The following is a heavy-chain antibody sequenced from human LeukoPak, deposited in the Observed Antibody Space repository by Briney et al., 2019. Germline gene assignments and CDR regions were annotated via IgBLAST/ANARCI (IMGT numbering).Heavy chain of an antibody. CDR1: GYTFTGYY. CDR3: ARGEMATGSFDY. V-gene: IGHV1-2*02. CDR2: INPNSGGT. J-gene: IGHJ4*02. Sequence: ASVKVSCKASGYTFTGYYMHWVRQAPGQGLEWMGWINPNSGGTNYAQKFQGRVTITTDESTSTAYMELSSLRSEDTAVCYCARGEMATGSFDYWGQGTLVTVSS. D-gene: IGHD5-24*01.